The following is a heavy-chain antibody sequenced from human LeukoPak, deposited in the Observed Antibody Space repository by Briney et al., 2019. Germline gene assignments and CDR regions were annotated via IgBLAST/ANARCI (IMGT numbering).Heavy chain of an antibody. Sequence: ASVKVSCKASGYTFTNYFMHWVRQAPGQGLEWMGVINPSGGGTTYAQRFQGRVTMTRDTSTSTVHMELSSLRSEDTAVYYCARGQNKCLRHWGQGTLVTVSS. V-gene: IGHV1-46*01. CDR3: ARGQNKCLRH. CDR1: GYTFTNYF. J-gene: IGHJ4*02. D-gene: IGHD2/OR15-2a*01. CDR2: INPSGGGT.